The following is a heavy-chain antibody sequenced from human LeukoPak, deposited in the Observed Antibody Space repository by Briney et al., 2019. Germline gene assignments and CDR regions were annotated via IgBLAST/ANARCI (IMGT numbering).Heavy chain of an antibody. Sequence: ASVKVSCKASGYTFTSYGISWVRQAPGQGLEYMGWVNGYSGNTRYVQMIQGRVTMTTDRSTRTAYMELRSLRSDDTAVYYCARVKRYCSSTSCSDAFDIWGQGTMVTVSS. D-gene: IGHD2-2*01. CDR2: VNGYSGNT. CDR1: GYTFTSYG. CDR3: ARVKRYCSSTSCSDAFDI. V-gene: IGHV1-18*01. J-gene: IGHJ3*02.